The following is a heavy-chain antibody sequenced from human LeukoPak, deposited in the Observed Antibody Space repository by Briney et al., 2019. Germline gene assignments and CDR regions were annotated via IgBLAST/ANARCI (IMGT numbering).Heavy chain of an antibody. D-gene: IGHD5-12*01. J-gene: IGHJ3*02. CDR3: ARVRLLSSGYDLVAAFDI. CDR2: FYTSETT. Sequence: PSETLCLTCTVSGGSISSASYYWSWIRQPAGKGLEWIGRFYTSETTNYNPSLKSRVTISVDTSKNQFSLKLSSVTAADTAVYYCARVRLLSSGYDLVAAFDIWGQGTMVTVSS. V-gene: IGHV4-61*02. CDR1: GGSISSASYY.